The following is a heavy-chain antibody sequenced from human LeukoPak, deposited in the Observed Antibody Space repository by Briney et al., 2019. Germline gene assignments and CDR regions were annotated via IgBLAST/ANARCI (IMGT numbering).Heavy chain of an antibody. CDR3: ARGGNVVVVAAIHNWFDP. D-gene: IGHD2-15*01. J-gene: IGHJ5*02. V-gene: IGHV1-46*01. CDR1: GYTFTSYY. CDR2: IDPSGGST. Sequence: ASVKVSCKASGYTFTSYYMHWVRQAPGQGLEWMGIIDPSGGSTSYAQKFQGRVTMTRDTSTSTVYMELSSLRSEDTAVYYCARGGNVVVVAAIHNWFDPWGQGTLVTVSS.